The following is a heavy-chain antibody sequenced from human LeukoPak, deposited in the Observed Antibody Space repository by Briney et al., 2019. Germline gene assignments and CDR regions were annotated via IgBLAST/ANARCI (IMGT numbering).Heavy chain of an antibody. V-gene: IGHV1-2*06. Sequence: ASVKVSCKASGYTFTGYYMYWVRQAPGQGLEWMGRINPNSGGTDYAQNFQGRVTMTWDTSISTAYMELSRLRSDDTAVYYCARGYCSGGTCYLVENWFDPWGQGTLVTVSS. CDR3: ARGYCSGGTCYLVENWFDP. D-gene: IGHD2-15*01. CDR1: GYTFTGYY. CDR2: INPNSGGT. J-gene: IGHJ5*02.